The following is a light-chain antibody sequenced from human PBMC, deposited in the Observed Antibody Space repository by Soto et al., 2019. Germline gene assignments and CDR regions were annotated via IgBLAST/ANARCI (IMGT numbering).Light chain of an antibody. V-gene: IGLV2-23*01. CDR2: EAS. J-gene: IGLJ1*01. Sequence: QYVLTQPSSLSGSPGQSITISCTGTISDVGSRNLVSWYQQYPGKAPKLIIFEASKRPSGVSNRLSGSKSGSTASLTISGLQAEDEADYYCCSHAGSSTYDFGSGTKVTVL. CDR3: CSHAGSSTYD. CDR1: ISDVGSRNL.